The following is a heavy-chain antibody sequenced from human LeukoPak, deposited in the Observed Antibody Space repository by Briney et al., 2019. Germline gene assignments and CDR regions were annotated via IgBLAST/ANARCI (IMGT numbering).Heavy chain of an antibody. J-gene: IGHJ4*02. V-gene: IGHV3-7*01. CDR2: IRQDGSEK. D-gene: IGHD3-3*02. CDR1: GFTFSSYW. CDR3: ARDARALPQPFLD. Sequence: GGSLRLSCAASGFTFSSYWMSWVRQAPGKGLEWVANIRQDGSEKYYVDSVKGRFTISRDNAKNSLYLQMNSLRAEDTAVYYCARDARALPQPFLDWGQGTLVTVSS.